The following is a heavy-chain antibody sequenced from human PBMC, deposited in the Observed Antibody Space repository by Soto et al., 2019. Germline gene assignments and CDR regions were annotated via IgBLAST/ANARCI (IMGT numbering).Heavy chain of an antibody. CDR1: GYSFTSYW. CDR2: IDPSDSYT. D-gene: IGHD2-21*02. V-gene: IGHV5-10-1*01. Sequence: WESLKISCKGSGYSFTSYWISWVRQMPGKGLEWMGRIDPSDSYTNYSPSFQGHVTISADKSISTAYLQWSSLKASDTAMYYCARQWGNIVVVTATHYYYYGMDVWGQGTTVTVSS. CDR3: ARQWGNIVVVTATHYYYYGMDV. J-gene: IGHJ6*02.